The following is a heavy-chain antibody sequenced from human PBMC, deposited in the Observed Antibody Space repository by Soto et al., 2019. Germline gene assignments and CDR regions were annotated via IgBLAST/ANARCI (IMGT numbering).Heavy chain of an antibody. V-gene: IGHV1-18*01. CDR3: ARVQEARYSGYGPPGY. Sequence: QVQLVQSGAEVKKPGASVKVSCKASGYTFTSYGISWVRQAPGQGLEWMGWISAYNGNTNYAQKLQGRVTMTTDTSASTADMELRSVKSDDTAVYYCARVQEARYSGYGPPGYWGQGTLVTVSS. J-gene: IGHJ4*02. CDR2: ISAYNGNT. CDR1: GYTFTSYG. D-gene: IGHD5-12*01.